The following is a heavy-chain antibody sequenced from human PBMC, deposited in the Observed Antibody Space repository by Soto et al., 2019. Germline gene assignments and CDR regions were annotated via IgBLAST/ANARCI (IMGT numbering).Heavy chain of an antibody. J-gene: IGHJ4*02. Sequence: SVKVSCTASGGTLSSYAISWVRQAPGQGLEWMGGIIPIFGTANYAQKFQGRVTITADESTSTAYMELSSLRSEDTAVYYCARATIAAAGTPPPYFDYWGQGTLVTVSS. V-gene: IGHV1-69*13. CDR3: ARATIAAAGTPPPYFDY. CDR1: GGTLSSYA. D-gene: IGHD6-13*01. CDR2: IIPIFGTA.